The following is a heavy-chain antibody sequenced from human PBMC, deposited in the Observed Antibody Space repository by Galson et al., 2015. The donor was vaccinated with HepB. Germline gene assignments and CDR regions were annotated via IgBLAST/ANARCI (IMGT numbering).Heavy chain of an antibody. V-gene: IGHV4-61*02. CDR1: GGSISSSSDS. CDR3: ARAGKYYFWYFDL. Sequence: LSLTCTVSGGSISSSSDSWSWVRQPAGKGLEWIGRIYTGGNTKYNPSLKSRVTMSVDTSKNQFSLKLSSVTAADTAVYYCARAGKYYFWYFDLWGRGTLVTVSS. D-gene: IGHD3-16*01. CDR2: IYTGGNT. J-gene: IGHJ2*01.